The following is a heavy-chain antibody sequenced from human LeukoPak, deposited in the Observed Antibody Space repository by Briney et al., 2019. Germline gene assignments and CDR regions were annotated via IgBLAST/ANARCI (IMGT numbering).Heavy chain of an antibody. J-gene: IGHJ3*02. V-gene: IGHV3-23*01. Sequence: GGSLRLSCAASGFTFSSYAMSWVRLAPGKGLEWVSAISGSGGSTYYADSVKGRFTISRDNSKNTLYLQMNSLRAEDTAVYYCAKDIHIVVVTARDAFDIWGQGTMVTVSS. CDR2: ISGSGGST. CDR1: GFTFSSYA. CDR3: AKDIHIVVVTARDAFDI. D-gene: IGHD2-21*02.